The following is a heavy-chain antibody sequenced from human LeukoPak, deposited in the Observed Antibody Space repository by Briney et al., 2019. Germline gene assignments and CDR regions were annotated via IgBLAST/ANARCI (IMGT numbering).Heavy chain of an antibody. V-gene: IGHV1-8*01. CDR2: MNSNSGNT. Sequence: GASVKVSCKASGYTFTSYDINWVRQATGQGLEWMGWMNSNSGNTGCAQKFQGRVTMTSNTSISTAYMELSSLRSEDTAVYYCARGEIWSGYYSYYYYYMDVWGKGTTVTVSS. CDR3: ARGEIWSGYYSYYYYYMDV. J-gene: IGHJ6*03. CDR1: GYTFTSYD. D-gene: IGHD3-3*01.